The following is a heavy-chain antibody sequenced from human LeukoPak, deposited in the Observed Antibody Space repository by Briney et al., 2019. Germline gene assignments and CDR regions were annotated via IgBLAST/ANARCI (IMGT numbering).Heavy chain of an antibody. Sequence: ASVKVSCKASVYTFSGYHLQWIRQAPGQGLEWMGWMNPHSGGTKFAQTFEGRVTMTMDTSISTVYMELRRLRYDDTAVYYCARETGTNRVDGFDIWGRGTMVTVSS. CDR2: MNPHSGGT. J-gene: IGHJ3*02. CDR3: ARETGTNRVDGFDI. V-gene: IGHV1-2*02. D-gene: IGHD1-7*01. CDR1: VYTFSGYH.